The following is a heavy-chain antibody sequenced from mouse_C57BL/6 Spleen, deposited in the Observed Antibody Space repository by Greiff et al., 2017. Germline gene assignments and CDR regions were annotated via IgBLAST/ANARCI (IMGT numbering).Heavy chain of an antibody. CDR1: GYTFTSYW. CDR2: IDPSDSYT. V-gene: IGHV1-69*01. J-gene: IGHJ2*01. Sequence: VQLQQPGAELVMPGASVKLSCKASGYTFTSYWMHWVKQRPGQGLEWIGEIDPSDSYTNYNQKFKGKSTLTVDKSSSTAYMQLSSLTSEDSAVYYCARRGGYYGRYYFDDWGQGTTLTVSS. CDR3: ARRGGYYGRYYFDD. D-gene: IGHD1-1*01.